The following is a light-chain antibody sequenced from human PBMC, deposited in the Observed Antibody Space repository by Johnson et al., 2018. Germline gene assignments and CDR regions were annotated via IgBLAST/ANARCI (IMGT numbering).Light chain of an antibody. CDR2: ENN. J-gene: IGLJ1*01. Sequence: QSVLTQPPSVSAAPGQKVTISCSGISSNIGNNYVSWYQQLPGTAPKLLIYENNKRPSGIPDRFSGSKSGTSATLGITGLQTGDEADYYCGTWDSSLSAGNVFGTGTKVTVL. CDR1: SSNIGNNY. CDR3: GTWDSSLSAGNV. V-gene: IGLV1-51*02.